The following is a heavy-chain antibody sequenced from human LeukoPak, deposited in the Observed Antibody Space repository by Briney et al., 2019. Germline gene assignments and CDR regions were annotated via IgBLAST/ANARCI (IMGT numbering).Heavy chain of an antibody. CDR3: ARQTTVATDC. CDR2: IWFDGSNK. D-gene: IGHD4-23*01. V-gene: IGHV3-33*01. J-gene: IGHJ4*02. CDR1: GFTFSSYG. Sequence: GGSLRLSCAASGFTFSSYGMHWVRQAPGKGLEWVALIWFDGSNKYYADSVKGRFTISRDNSNNTLYLQMNSLRVEDTAAYYCARQTTVATDCWGQGTLVTVSS.